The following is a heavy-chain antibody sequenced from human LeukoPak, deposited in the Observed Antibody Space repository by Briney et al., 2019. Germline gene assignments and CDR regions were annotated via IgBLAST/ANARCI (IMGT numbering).Heavy chain of an antibody. V-gene: IGHV3-21*01. D-gene: IGHD2-2*01. CDR2: ISSSSSYI. CDR1: GFTVSSNY. CDR3: ARAGGYCSSTSCSHLDV. Sequence: GGSLRLSCAASGFTVSSNYMSWVRQAPGKGLEWVSSISSSSSYIYYADSVKGRFTISRDNAKNSLYLQMNSLRAEDTAVYYCARAGGYCSSTSCSHLDVWGKGTTVTVSS. J-gene: IGHJ6*04.